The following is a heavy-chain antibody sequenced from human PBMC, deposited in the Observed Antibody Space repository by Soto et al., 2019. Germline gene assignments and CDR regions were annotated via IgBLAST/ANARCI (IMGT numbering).Heavy chain of an antibody. CDR1: GFSLSTSGLS. J-gene: IGHJ5*02. V-gene: IGHV2-5*02. D-gene: IGHD3-22*01. Sequence: SGPTLVNPTQTLTLTCTFSGFSLSTSGLSVGWIRQPPGKALEWLALIYWDNDKYYSPSLKSRLIITKDTSKNQVVLTMTNMDPVDTATYYCAHSLIGYYYDSSGSNWFDPWGQGTLVTVSS. CDR2: IYWDNDK. CDR3: AHSLIGYYYDSSGSNWFDP.